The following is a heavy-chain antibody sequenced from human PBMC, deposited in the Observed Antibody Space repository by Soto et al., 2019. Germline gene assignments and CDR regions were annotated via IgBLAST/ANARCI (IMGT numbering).Heavy chain of an antibody. CDR1: GGSISSGGYY. CDR2: IYYSGST. CDR3: ARDTSTVTTNSYYYYGMDV. D-gene: IGHD4-17*01. Sequence: QVKLQESGPGLVKPSQTLSLTFTVSGGSISSGGYYWSWLRQHPGKGLEWIGDIYYSGSTYYNPSLTSRSTISVDTSKNQFSLKLSSVTAADTAVYYCARDTSTVTTNSYYYYGMDVWGHGTTVPVSS. V-gene: IGHV4-31*03. J-gene: IGHJ6*02.